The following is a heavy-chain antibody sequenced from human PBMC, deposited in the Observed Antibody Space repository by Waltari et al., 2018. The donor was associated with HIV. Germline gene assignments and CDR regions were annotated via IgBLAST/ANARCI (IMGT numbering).Heavy chain of an antibody. Sequence: QVQLVESGGGVVQPGRSLRLSCAASGFTFSSYGMHWVRQAPGKGLEWVAVIWYDGSNKYYADSVKGRFTISRDNSKNTLYLQMNSLRAEDTAVYYCARDNGGRYWYFDLWGRGTLVTVSS. V-gene: IGHV3-33*01. D-gene: IGHD2-8*01. CDR1: GFTFSSYG. J-gene: IGHJ2*01. CDR3: ARDNGGRYWYFDL. CDR2: IWYDGSNK.